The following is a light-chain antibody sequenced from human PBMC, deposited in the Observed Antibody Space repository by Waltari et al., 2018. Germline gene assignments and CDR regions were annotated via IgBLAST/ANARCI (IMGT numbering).Light chain of an antibody. CDR2: DGS. Sequence: QSALTQPASVSGSPGQSITLSCTGTSRDVGSYNLVSWYQQHPGKAPKLMIYDGSKRLSVGSNRFSSSKSGNTASLTISGLQAEDEADYYCCSYAGSSTYVFGTGTKVTVL. J-gene: IGLJ1*01. V-gene: IGLV2-23*01. CDR1: SRDVGSYNL. CDR3: CSYAGSSTYV.